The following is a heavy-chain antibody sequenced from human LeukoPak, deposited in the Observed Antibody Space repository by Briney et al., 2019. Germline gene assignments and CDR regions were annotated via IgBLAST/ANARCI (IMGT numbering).Heavy chain of an antibody. CDR2: ISGRGGST. V-gene: IGHV3-23*01. CDR3: AKDREWDDYAEYDY. D-gene: IGHD4-17*01. CDR1: GFTFSSYA. J-gene: IGHJ4*02. Sequence: GGSLRLSCAASGFTFSSYAMTWVRQAPGKGLEWVSVISGRGGSTSYADSGKGRLTNSTDKSKITRYLPMTSLRADDTAVYYCAKDREWDDYAEYDYWGQGTLVTVSS.